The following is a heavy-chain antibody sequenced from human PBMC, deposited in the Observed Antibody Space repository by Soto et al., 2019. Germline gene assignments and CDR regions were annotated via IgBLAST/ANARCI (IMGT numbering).Heavy chain of an antibody. CDR1: GGTFSSYA. V-gene: IGHV1-69*13. CDR3: AYETTDIVLVPAAMPY. Sequence: ASVKVSCKASGGTFSSYAISWVRQAPGQGLEWMGGIIPIFGTANYAQKFQGRVTITADESTSTAYMELSSLRSEDTAVYYCAYETTDIVLVPAAMPYWGQGTLVTVS. J-gene: IGHJ4*02. D-gene: IGHD2-2*01. CDR2: IIPIFGTA.